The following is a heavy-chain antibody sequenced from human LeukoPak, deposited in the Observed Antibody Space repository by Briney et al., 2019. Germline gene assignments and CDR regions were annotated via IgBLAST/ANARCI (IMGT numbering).Heavy chain of an antibody. Sequence: SETLSLTCAVYGGSFSGYYWSWIRQPPGKGLEWIGEINHSGSTNYNPSLKSRVTVSVDTSKNQFSLKLSSVTAADTAVYYCARDGYSGNDGLWGQGTLVTVSS. D-gene: IGHD5-12*01. CDR1: GGSFSGYY. CDR3: ARDGYSGNDGL. J-gene: IGHJ4*02. V-gene: IGHV4-34*01. CDR2: INHSGST.